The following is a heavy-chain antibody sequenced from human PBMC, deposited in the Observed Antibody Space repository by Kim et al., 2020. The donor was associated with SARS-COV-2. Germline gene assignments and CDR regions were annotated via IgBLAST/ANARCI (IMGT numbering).Heavy chain of an antibody. V-gene: IGHV3-48*03. CDR1: GFTFSSYE. CDR3: ARTYYDFWSGYYGAQYYFDY. D-gene: IGHD3-3*01. J-gene: IGHJ4*02. Sequence: GGSLRLSCAASGFTFSSYEMNWVRQAPGKGLEWVSYISSSGSTIYYADSVKGRFTISRDNAKNSLYLQMNSLRAEDTAVYYCARTYYDFWSGYYGAQYYFDYWGQGTLVTVSS. CDR2: ISSSGSTI.